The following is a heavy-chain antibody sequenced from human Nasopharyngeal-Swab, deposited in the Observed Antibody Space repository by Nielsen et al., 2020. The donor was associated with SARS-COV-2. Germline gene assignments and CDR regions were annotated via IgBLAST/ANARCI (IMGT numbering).Heavy chain of an antibody. Sequence: SLKISCIASGFTSSTSSLTWLRQPPGKGLEWVSGISWNSGSIGYADSVKGRFTISRDNAKNSLYLQMNSLRAEDTALYYCAKLPPSAGDYYGSGSLPEVWGQGTLVTVSS. CDR2: ISWNSGSI. V-gene: IGHV3-9*02. CDR1: GFTSSTSS. J-gene: IGHJ4*02. CDR3: AKLPPSAGDYYGSGSLPEV. D-gene: IGHD3-10*01.